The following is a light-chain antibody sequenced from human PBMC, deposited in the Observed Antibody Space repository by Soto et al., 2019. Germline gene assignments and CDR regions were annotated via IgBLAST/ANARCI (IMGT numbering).Light chain of an antibody. CDR3: QQSFNFPRS. J-gene: IGKJ4*02. Sequence: DIQMTQSPSSLSASVGETITITCRASQSISSSLNWFQHSPGQPPKLLLFAASNLHAGVPPRFSGSGSGTSFSLTIRSLQPEDFATYYCQQSFNFPRSFGTGTRVEFK. CDR1: QSISSS. V-gene: IGKV1-39*01. CDR2: AAS.